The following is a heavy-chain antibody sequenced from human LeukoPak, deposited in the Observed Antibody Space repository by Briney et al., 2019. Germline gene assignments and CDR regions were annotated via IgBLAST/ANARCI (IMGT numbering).Heavy chain of an antibody. D-gene: IGHD5-24*01. Sequence: SETLSLTCTVSGGSISSSSYYWGWIRQPPGKGLEWIGEINHSGSTNYNPSLKSRVTISVGTSKNQFSLKLSSVTAADTAVYYCARGSLPDMERPDLKDMAGVGWFDPWGQGTLVTVSS. V-gene: IGHV4-39*07. CDR3: ARGSLPDMERPDLKDMAGVGWFDP. J-gene: IGHJ5*02. CDR1: GGSISSSSYY. CDR2: INHSGST.